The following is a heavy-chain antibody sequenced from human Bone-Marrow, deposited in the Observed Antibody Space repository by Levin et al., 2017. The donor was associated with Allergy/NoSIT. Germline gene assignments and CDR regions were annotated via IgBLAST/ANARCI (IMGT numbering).Heavy chain of an antibody. D-gene: IGHD3-10*01. CDR1: GGTFSSDA. J-gene: IGHJ3*02. CDR2: IIPIFGPA. CDR3: ARGWSRGGFNI. V-gene: IGHV1-69*06. Sequence: SVKVSCKASGGTFSSDAISWVRQAPGQGLECMGTIIPIFGPAHYAQKFQGRVSITADKSTNTAYMDLSSLRSEDTAVYYCARGWSRGGFNIWGQGTMVTVS.